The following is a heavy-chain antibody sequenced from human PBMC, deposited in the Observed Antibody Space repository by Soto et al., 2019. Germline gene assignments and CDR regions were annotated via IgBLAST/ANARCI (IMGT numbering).Heavy chain of an antibody. Sequence: TLSLTCTVSGGSVSSGDYYWSWIRQPPGKGLQWIGYVYYSGSTDYNPSLKGRVTISVDTSKNQFSLKLTSVTVADTAVYYCARERTGDPTFFDYWGQGTLVTVSS. CDR2: VYYSGST. V-gene: IGHV4-61*08. CDR3: ARERTGDPTFFDY. J-gene: IGHJ4*02. CDR1: GGSVSSGDYY. D-gene: IGHD1-1*01.